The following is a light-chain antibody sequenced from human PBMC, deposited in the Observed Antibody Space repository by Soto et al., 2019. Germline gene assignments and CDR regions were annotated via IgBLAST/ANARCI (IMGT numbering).Light chain of an antibody. Sequence: QSALTQPASVSGSPGQSITISCTGTSSDVGGYNYVSWYQQHPGKAPKLMIYDVRNRPSGVSNPFSGSKSGNTASLTISGLQAEDEADYYCSSYTSSSTLYVFGTGTKLTVL. J-gene: IGLJ1*01. CDR2: DVR. CDR1: SSDVGGYNY. V-gene: IGLV2-14*01. CDR3: SSYTSSSTLYV.